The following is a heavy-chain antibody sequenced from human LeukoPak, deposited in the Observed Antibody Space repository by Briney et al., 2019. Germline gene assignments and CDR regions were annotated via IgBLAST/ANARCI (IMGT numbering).Heavy chain of an antibody. CDR1: GFTFSSYA. V-gene: IGHV3-30-3*01. CDR2: ISYDGSNK. CDR3: ARDRVGATDYFDH. Sequence: PGGSLRLSCAASGFTFSSYAMHWVRQAPGKGLEWVAVISYDGSNKYYADSVKGRFTISGDNSKNTLYLQMNSLRAEDTAVYYCARDRVGATDYFDHWGQGTLVTVSS. J-gene: IGHJ4*02. D-gene: IGHD1-26*01.